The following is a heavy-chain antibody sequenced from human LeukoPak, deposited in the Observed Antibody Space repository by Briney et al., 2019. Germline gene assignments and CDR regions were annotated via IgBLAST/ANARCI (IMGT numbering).Heavy chain of an antibody. CDR1: GFTFDDYA. V-gene: IGHV3-20*04. D-gene: IGHD3-22*01. CDR3: SRDLIYYYDSSGYYPLGAFDI. J-gene: IGHJ3*02. CDR2: INWNGGST. Sequence: GGSLRLSCAASGFTFDDYAVSWVRQAPGKGLEWVSGINWNGGSTGYADSVKGRFTISRDNAKNSLYLQMNSLRAEDTAVYYCSRDLIYYYDSSGYYPLGAFDIWGQGTMVTVSS.